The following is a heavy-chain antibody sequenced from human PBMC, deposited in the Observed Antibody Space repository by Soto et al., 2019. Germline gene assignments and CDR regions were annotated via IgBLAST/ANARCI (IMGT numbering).Heavy chain of an antibody. CDR3: EIGPPWRYFDSGFEP. CDR2: INAGNGNT. D-gene: IGHD3-9*01. J-gene: IGHJ5*02. Sequence: QVQLVQSGAEVKKPGASVKVSCKASGYTFTSYAMHWVRQAPGQRLEWMGWINAGNGNTKYSQMFQGRVTITRDTSAITAYMELRSLRSEDTAVYYCEIGPPWRYFDSGFEPWGQGTLVTVSS. CDR1: GYTFTSYA. V-gene: IGHV1-3*01.